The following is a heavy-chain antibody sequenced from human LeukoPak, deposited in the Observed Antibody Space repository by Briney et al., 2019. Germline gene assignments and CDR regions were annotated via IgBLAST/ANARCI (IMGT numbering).Heavy chain of an antibody. V-gene: IGHV3-21*01. D-gene: IGHD2-2*01. CDR2: ISGSSDYI. Sequence: GGSLRLSCAASGFTFSTYSMNWVRQAPGKGLEWVSAISGSSDYIYYADSVKGRFTISRDNAKNSLFLQMNSLRAEDTAVYYCARAPAVLVGYCSSASCQADYWGQGTLVTVSS. J-gene: IGHJ4*02. CDR3: ARAPAVLVGYCSSASCQADY. CDR1: GFTFSTYS.